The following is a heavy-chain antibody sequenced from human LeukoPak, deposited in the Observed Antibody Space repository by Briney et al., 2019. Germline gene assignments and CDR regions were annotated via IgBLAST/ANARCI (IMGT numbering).Heavy chain of an antibody. CDR2: INPSGGST. Sequence: VASVKVSCKASGYTFTSYGISWVRQAPGQGLEWMGIINPSGGSTSYAQKFQGRVTMTRDTSTSTVYMELSSLRSEDTAVYYCASMAFNNGTYAYWGQGTLVTVSS. CDR3: ASMAFNNGTYAY. CDR1: GYTFTSYG. J-gene: IGHJ4*02. D-gene: IGHD1-1*01. V-gene: IGHV1-46*01.